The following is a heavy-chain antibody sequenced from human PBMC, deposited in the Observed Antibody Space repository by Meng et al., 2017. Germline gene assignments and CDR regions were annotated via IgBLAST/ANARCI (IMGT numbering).Heavy chain of an antibody. CDR1: GYLFPDYW. Sequence: QGDLAHAGAEVKNPGASVKVSCKASGYLFPDYWLHWVRRAPGQGLEWMGRINPKSGDTHYAQRFQGRVTMTGDTSISTAYMELSGLRSDDTAMYYCARDEDISAAGKLFGDYWGQGTLVTVSS. CDR3: ARDEDISAAGKLFGDY. J-gene: IGHJ4*02. V-gene: IGHV1-2*06. D-gene: IGHD6-13*01. CDR2: INPKSGDT.